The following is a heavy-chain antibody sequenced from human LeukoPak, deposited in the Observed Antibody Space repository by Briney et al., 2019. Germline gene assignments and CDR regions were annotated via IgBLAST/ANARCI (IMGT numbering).Heavy chain of an antibody. Sequence: SETLSLTCAVYGGSFSGYYWSWIRQPPEKGLEWIGEINHSGSTNYNPSLKSRVTISVDTSKNQFSLKLSSVTAADTAVYYCASGRRLRNWGFSPQPFDYWGQGTLVTVSS. D-gene: IGHD7-27*01. CDR2: INHSGST. CDR1: GGSFSGYY. V-gene: IGHV4-34*01. CDR3: ASGRRLRNWGFSPQPFDY. J-gene: IGHJ4*02.